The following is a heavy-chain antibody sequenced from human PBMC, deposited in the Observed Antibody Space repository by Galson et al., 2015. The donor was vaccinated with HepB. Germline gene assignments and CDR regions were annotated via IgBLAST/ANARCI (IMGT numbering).Heavy chain of an antibody. CDR3: ARDQVEYYGSGSYKSAFDI. V-gene: IGHV7-4-1*02. D-gene: IGHD3-10*01. CDR1: GYTFTSYA. Sequence: SVKVSCKASGYTFTSYAMNWVRQAPGQGLEWMGWINTNTGNPTYAQGFTGRFVFSLDTSVSTAYLQISSLKAEDTAVYYCARDQVEYYGSGSYKSAFDIWGQGTMVTVSS. J-gene: IGHJ3*02. CDR2: INTNTGNP.